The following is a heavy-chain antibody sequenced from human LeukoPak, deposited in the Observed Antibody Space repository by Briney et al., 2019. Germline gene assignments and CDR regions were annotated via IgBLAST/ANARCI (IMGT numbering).Heavy chain of an antibody. CDR3: ARDLELSRIAAAGPFFDY. V-gene: IGHV1-18*01. CDR2: ISAYNGNT. Sequence: GSSVKVSCKASGYTFTSYGISWVRQAPGQGLEWMGWISAYNGNTNYAQKLQGRVTMTTDTSTSTAYMELRSLRSDDTAVYYCARDLELSRIAAAGPFFDYWGQGTLVTVST. J-gene: IGHJ4*02. D-gene: IGHD6-13*01. CDR1: GYTFTSYG.